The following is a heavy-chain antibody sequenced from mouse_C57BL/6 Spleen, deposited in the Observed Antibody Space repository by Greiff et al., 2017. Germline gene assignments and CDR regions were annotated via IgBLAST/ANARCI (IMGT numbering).Heavy chain of an antibody. V-gene: IGHV1-69*01. CDR2: IDPSASST. Sequence: QVQLQQPGAELVMPGASVKLSCKASGYTFTSYWMHWVKQTPGQGLEWIGDIDPSASSTTYNQKFKGKSTLTVDKSSSTAYMQLSSLTSEDSAVYYCARTNYDGSSYGENFDYWGQGTTLTVSS. J-gene: IGHJ2*01. D-gene: IGHD1-1*01. CDR1: GYTFTSYW. CDR3: ARTNYDGSSYGENFDY.